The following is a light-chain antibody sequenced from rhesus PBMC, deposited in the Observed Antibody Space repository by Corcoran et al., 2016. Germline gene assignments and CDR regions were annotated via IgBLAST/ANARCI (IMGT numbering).Light chain of an antibody. CDR3: PHTYGSPWA. CDR1: QVIRSA. J-gene: IGKJ1*01. V-gene: IGKV1-33*02. CDR2: DAS. Sequence: DIQMSQSPSSLSASVGDKVIITCRASQVIRSALVWYQRKPGKALKILFYDASKLESGVPSRFSGIRSSIDFTLTTSSLQSEDFATYYCPHTYGSPWALGQGTKVEI.